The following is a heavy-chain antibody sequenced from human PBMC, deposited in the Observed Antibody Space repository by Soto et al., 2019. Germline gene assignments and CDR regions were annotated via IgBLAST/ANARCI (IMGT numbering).Heavy chain of an antibody. Sequence: ASVKVSCKASGYTFTSYAMHWVRQAPGQRLEWMGWINAGNGNTKYSQKFQGRVTITRDTSASTAYMELSSLRSEDTAVYYCARSVYCSSTSCYDNWFDPWGQGTLVPSPQ. D-gene: IGHD2-2*01. V-gene: IGHV1-3*01. CDR2: INAGNGNT. CDR1: GYTFTSYA. J-gene: IGHJ5*02. CDR3: ARSVYCSSTSCYDNWFDP.